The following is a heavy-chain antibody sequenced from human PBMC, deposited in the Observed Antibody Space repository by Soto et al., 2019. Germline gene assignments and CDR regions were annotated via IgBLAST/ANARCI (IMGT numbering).Heavy chain of an antibody. D-gene: IGHD3-16*01. CDR2: MNPNSGNT. V-gene: IGHV1-8*01. CDR3: ATLSDGLRLGESDY. J-gene: IGHJ4*02. CDR1: GYTFTSYD. Sequence: QVQLVQSGAEVKKPGASVKVSCKASGYTFTSYDINWVRQATGQGLEWMGWMNPNSGNTGYAQKFQGRVTMTRNTFIGTAYRELSSLRSEDTAVYYCATLSDGLRLGESDYWGQGTLVTVSS.